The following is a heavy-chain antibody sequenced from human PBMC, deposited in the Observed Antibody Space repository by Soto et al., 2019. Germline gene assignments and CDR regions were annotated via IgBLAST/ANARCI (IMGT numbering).Heavy chain of an antibody. J-gene: IGHJ3*02. CDR2: GNPTGST. D-gene: IGHD6-19*01. V-gene: IGHV4-34*01. CDR3: ARSREQWLVDAFDI. CDR1: GGSFSGYY. Sequence: QVQVQQWGAGLLKSSETLSLTCAVYGGSFSGYYWSWIRQSPGRGLVWMWEGNPTGSTKYNPSLKSRVTISVDTTKNQFSLSLNSVTAAYTALYYCARSREQWLVDAFDIWGQGTMVTVSS.